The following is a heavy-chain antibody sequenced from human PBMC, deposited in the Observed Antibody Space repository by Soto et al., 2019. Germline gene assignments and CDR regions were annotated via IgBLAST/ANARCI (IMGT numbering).Heavy chain of an antibody. CDR3: ARDPSSGWDSLQH. CDR1: GFTFSSFG. CDR2: ISSGSAYI. J-gene: IGHJ1*01. Sequence: PGWYLRLSCAASGFTFSSFGMNWVRQAPGKGLEWVSSISSGSAYIFYSDSVKGRFTISRDNAKSSLYMQMTSLRGEDKAVYYCARDPSSGWDSLQHWGQGTMVTVSS. V-gene: IGHV3-21*01. D-gene: IGHD6-19*01.